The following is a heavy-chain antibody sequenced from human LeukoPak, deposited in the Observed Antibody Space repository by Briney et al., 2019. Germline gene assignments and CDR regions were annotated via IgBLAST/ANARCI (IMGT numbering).Heavy chain of an antibody. Sequence: VASVKVSCKASGYTFTGYYMHWVRQAPGQGLEWMGWISAYNGNTNYAQKLQGRVTMTTDTSTSTAYMELRSLRSDDTAVYYCARDHDYIDAFDIWGQGTMVTVSS. D-gene: IGHD4-11*01. J-gene: IGHJ3*02. V-gene: IGHV1-18*04. CDR3: ARDHDYIDAFDI. CDR2: ISAYNGNT. CDR1: GYTFTGYY.